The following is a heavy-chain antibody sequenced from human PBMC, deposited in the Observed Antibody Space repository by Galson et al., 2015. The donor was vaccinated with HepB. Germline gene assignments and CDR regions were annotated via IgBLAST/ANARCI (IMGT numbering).Heavy chain of an antibody. CDR1: GGSISSGGYS. CDR2: IYHSGST. V-gene: IGHV4-30-2*01. D-gene: IGHD3-22*01. Sequence: TLSLTCAVSGGSISSGGYSWSWIRQPPGKGLEWIGYIYHSGSTYYNPSLKSRVTISVDRSKNQFSLKLSSVTAADTAVYYCASGYELYYFDYWGQGTLVTVSS. CDR3: ASGYELYYFDY. J-gene: IGHJ4*02.